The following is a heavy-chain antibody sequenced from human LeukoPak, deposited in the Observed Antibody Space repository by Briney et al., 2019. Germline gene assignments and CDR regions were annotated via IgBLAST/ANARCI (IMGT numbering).Heavy chain of an antibody. CDR3: ANGRAVAGPFDY. V-gene: IGHV3-9*01. J-gene: IGHJ4*02. D-gene: IGHD6-19*01. CDR1: GFSFEDYA. Sequence: SLRLSCVASGFSFEDYAMHRVRQAPGKGLEWVSGVKWNSGSIGYADSVKGRFTISRDNAKNSLYLQMNSLRAEDTALYYCANGRAVAGPFDYWGQGIMVIVSS. CDR2: VKWNSGSI.